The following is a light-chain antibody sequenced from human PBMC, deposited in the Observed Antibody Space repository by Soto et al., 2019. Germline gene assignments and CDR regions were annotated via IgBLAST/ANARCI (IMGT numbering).Light chain of an antibody. V-gene: IGKV1-12*01. J-gene: IGKJ4*02. CDR2: SAS. CDR1: QEITSW. Sequence: DIHVTQSPSFVSASVGDRVTITCRASQEITSWLAWYQQKPGRAPKLLIYSASSLQSGAPSRLTGSGSGTDFTLPITSLQPDDAAVYYCQQTKSFPLTFGGGTQVEI. CDR3: QQTKSFPLT.